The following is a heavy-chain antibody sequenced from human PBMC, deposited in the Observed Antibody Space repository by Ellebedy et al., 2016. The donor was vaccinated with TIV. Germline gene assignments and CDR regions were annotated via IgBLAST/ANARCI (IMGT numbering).Heavy chain of an antibody. CDR1: GFTFSSYA. Sequence: GESLKISCAASGFTFSSYAMSWVRQAPGKGLEWVSAISGTGDSTYYADSVKGRFTISRDNSKNTLYLQMNSLRAEDTAVYYCAREVSITMVRGVMDVWGQGTTVTVSS. CDR3: AREVSITMVRGVMDV. CDR2: ISGTGDST. J-gene: IGHJ6*02. D-gene: IGHD3-10*01. V-gene: IGHV3-23*01.